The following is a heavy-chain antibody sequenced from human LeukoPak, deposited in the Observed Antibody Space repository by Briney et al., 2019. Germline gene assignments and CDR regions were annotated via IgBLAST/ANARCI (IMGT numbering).Heavy chain of an antibody. Sequence: SGTLSLTCTGSGGSISSYYWSWIRQPPGKGLEWIGYIYYSGSTNYNPSLKSRVTISVDTSKNQFSLKLSSVTAADTAVYYCARIRRDGDLDYWGQGTLVTVSS. D-gene: IGHD5-24*01. CDR2: IYYSGST. J-gene: IGHJ4*02. V-gene: IGHV4-59*01. CDR3: ARIRRDGDLDY. CDR1: GGSISSYY.